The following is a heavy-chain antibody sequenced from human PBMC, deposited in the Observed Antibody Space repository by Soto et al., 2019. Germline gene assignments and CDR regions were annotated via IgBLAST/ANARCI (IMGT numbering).Heavy chain of an antibody. D-gene: IGHD4-17*01. J-gene: IGHJ4*02. V-gene: IGHV4-59*11. Sequence: SETLSLTCTVSGVSISSHYWSWVRQPPGRGLEWIGYLYYTGSTNYNASLKSQVTMSLDTSKNQFSLMLTSVTAADTAVYYCARVGATVTSQALGFDHWGQGILVTVSS. CDR1: GVSISSHY. CDR2: LYYTGST. CDR3: ARVGATVTSQALGFDH.